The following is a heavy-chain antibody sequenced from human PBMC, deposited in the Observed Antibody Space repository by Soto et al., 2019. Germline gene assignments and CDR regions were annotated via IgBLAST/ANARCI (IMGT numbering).Heavy chain of an antibody. V-gene: IGHV5-10-1*01. J-gene: IGHJ6*02. CDR1: GYSFTSYG. D-gene: IGHD3-3*01. Sequence: GESLKISCKGSGYSFTSYGISWVRQMPGKGLEWMGRIDPSDSYTDQSPSFQGHVTVSADKSISTAYLQWSSLKASDTAIYYCARDDIWKANRHGMDVWGQGTTVIVSS. CDR2: IDPSDSYT. CDR3: ARDDIWKANRHGMDV.